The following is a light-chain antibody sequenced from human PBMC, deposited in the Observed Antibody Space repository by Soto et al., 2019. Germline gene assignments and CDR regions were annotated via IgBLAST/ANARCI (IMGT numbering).Light chain of an antibody. CDR3: QQSFRSPLT. V-gene: IGKV1-39*01. CDR2: AAL. J-gene: IGKJ2*01. CDR1: QNIRRY. Sequence: DIQMTQSPSFLSASVGDTVTITCRSSQNIRRYLNWYQQRPGKAPKFLIYAALSLQSGVPARFRGSESGTEFNLTISSVEPEDFATYYCQQSFRSPLTFGRGTKLEIK.